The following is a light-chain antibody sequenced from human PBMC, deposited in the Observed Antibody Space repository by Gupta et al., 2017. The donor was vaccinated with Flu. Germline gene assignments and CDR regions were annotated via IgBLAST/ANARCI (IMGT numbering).Light chain of an antibody. CDR2: NDS. V-gene: IGLV1-44*01. CDR3: AAWDDSLNGLWV. CDR1: SSTIGRNF. Sequence: SSTIGRNFVSWYQHVPGRAPKLLIYNDSQRPSGVPDRFSGSKSGTSASLAISGLQSEDEADYYCAAWDDSLNGLWVFGGGTQLTVL. J-gene: IGLJ3*02.